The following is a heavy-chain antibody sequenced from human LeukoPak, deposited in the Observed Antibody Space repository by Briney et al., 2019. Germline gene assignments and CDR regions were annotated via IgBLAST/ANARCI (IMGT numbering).Heavy chain of an antibody. CDR2: IYYSGNT. Sequence: PSETLSLTCTVSGVSISSSNSYWSWIRQPPGKGLEWIGSIYYSGNTYYNASLKSQVSISIDTSKNQFSLRLTSVTAADTAVYYCARQTGSGLFILPGGRGTLVTVSS. D-gene: IGHD3/OR15-3a*01. V-gene: IGHV4-39*01. J-gene: IGHJ4*02. CDR1: GVSISSSNSY. CDR3: ARQTGSGLFILP.